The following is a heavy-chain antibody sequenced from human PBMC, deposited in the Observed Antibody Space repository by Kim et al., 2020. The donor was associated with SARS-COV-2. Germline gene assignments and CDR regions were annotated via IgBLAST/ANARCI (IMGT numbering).Heavy chain of an antibody. D-gene: IGHD4-17*01. CDR2: IIPIFGTA. CDR1: GGTFSSYA. V-gene: IGHV1-69*13. Sequence: SVKVSCKASGGTFSSYAISWVRQAPGQGLEWMGGIIPIFGTANYAQKFQGRVTITADESTSTAYMELSSLRSEDTAVYYCARAGTTVSRAWYFDLWGRGTLVTVSS. CDR3: ARAGTTVSRAWYFDL. J-gene: IGHJ2*01.